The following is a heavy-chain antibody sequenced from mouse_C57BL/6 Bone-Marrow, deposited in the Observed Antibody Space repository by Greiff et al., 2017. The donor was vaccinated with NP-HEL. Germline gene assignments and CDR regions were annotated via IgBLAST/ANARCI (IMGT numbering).Heavy chain of an antibody. J-gene: IGHJ2*01. V-gene: IGHV3-6*01. CDR1: GYSITSGYY. CDR2: ISYDGSN. Sequence: EVKLQESGPGLVKPSQSLSLTCSVTGYSITSGYYWNWIRQFPGNKLEWMGYISYDGSNNYNPSLKNRISITRDTSKNQFFLKLNSVTTEDTATYYCARERGHYDGYYLYYFDYWGQGTTLTVSS. D-gene: IGHD2-3*01. CDR3: ARERGHYDGYYLYYFDY.